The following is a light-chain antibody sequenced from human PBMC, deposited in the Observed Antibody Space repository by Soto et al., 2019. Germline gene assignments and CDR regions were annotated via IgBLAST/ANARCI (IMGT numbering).Light chain of an antibody. CDR3: QQTYTTPGT. CDR2: AAI. J-gene: IGKJ1*01. Sequence: DIQMTQSPSSLSASVGDRITITCRASQSVSKYLNWYQQKPGEAPKLLIFAAISLHSGVPSRFSXSXXGTYFSLTISDLQPEDFASYYCQQTYTTPGTFGRGTRVEIK. V-gene: IGKV1-39*01. CDR1: QSVSKY.